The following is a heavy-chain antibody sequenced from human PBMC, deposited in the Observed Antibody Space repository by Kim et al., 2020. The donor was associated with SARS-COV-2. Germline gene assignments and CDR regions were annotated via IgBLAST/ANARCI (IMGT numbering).Heavy chain of an antibody. J-gene: IGHJ4*02. CDR2: GST. D-gene: IGHD6-13*01. V-gene: IGHV3-23*01. CDR3: AKEQLVLDY. Sequence: GSTYYADSVKGRFTISRDNSKNTLYLQMNSLRAEHTAVYYCAKEQLVLDYWGQGTLVTVSS.